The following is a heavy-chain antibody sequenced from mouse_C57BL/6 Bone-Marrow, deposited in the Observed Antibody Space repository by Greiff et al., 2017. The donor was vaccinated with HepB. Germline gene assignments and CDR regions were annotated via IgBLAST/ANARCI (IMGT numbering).Heavy chain of an antibody. CDR3: ARQWYAMDY. J-gene: IGHJ4*01. CDR1: GFTFSSYG. CDR2: ISSGGSYT. V-gene: IGHV5-6*02. Sequence: DVKLVESGGDLVKPGGSLKLSCAASGFTFSSYGMSWVRQTPDKRLEWVATISSGGSYTYYPDSVKGRFTISRDNAKNTLYMQMSSLKSEDTDMYNCARQWYAMDYWGQGTSVTVSS.